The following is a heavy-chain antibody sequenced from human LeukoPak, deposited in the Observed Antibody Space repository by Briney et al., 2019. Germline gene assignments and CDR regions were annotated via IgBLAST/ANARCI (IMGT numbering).Heavy chain of an antibody. CDR2: ISSSSSTI. V-gene: IGHV3-48*01. J-gene: IGHJ4*02. Sequence: GGSLRLSCAASGFTFSSYSMNWVRQAPGKGLEWVSYISSSSSTIYYADSVKGRFTISRDNAKNSLYLQMNSLRAEDTAVYYCARGLGGSGSYGDYWGQGTLVTVSS. CDR1: GFTFSSYS. D-gene: IGHD3-10*01. CDR3: ARGLGGSGSYGDY.